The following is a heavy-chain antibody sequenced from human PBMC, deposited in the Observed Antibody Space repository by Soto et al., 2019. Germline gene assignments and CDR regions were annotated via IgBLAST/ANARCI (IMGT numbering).Heavy chain of an antibody. CDR3: ARILVAGTKVEYFQH. V-gene: IGHV5-51*01. CDR1: GYTFNNHW. D-gene: IGHD6-19*01. J-gene: IGHJ1*01. Sequence: PGESLKISCRASGYTFNNHWIGWVRQMPGKGLEWMGIIYPGDSDTRYNPSFQGQVTISVDKSVTTAYLHWSSLRASDTAMYYCARILVAGTKVEYFQHWGQGTLVTVSS. CDR2: IYPGDSDT.